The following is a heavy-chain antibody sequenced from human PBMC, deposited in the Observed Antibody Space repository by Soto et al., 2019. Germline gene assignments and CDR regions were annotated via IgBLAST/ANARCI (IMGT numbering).Heavy chain of an antibody. J-gene: IGHJ5*01. V-gene: IGHV3-21*06. CDR1: GFTFSRYG. Sequence: PGGSLRLSCAASGFTFSRYGMNWLRQAPGKGLEWVASISSSTSYVYYADSVKGRFSTSRDNAKNILYLEMYALRTEDTAVYYCARDPSEGRVGNWFESWXXXXXVXXXS. CDR2: ISSSTSYV. D-gene: IGHD2-2*01. CDR3: ARDPSEGRVGNWFES.